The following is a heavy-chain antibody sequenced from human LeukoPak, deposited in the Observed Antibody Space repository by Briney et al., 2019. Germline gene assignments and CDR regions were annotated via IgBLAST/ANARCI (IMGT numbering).Heavy chain of an antibody. D-gene: IGHD1-26*01. CDR1: GFSLNTFA. CDR2: ISSSGSGGNT. J-gene: IGHJ2*01. V-gene: IGHV3-23*01. CDR3: AKDRTVGASYWYFDL. Sequence: PGGSLRLSCAASGFSLNTFAMSWLRQAPGKGLEWVSGISSSGSGGNTYYADPVKGRFTISRDTSKNTLYLQMNSLRAEDTAVYYCAKDRTVGASYWYFDLWGRGTLVTVSS.